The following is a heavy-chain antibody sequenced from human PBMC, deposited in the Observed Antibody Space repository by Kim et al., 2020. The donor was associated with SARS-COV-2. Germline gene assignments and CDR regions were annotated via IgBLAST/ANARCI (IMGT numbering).Heavy chain of an antibody. J-gene: IGHJ6*03. Sequence: GGSLRLSCAASGFTFSSYGMHWVRQAPGKGLEWVAVISYDGSYKYYADSVKGRFTISRDNSKNTLYLQMNSLRAEDTAVYYCAKEGPGDSYSWYTRYNYCYYVDVWGKGTPVTVSS. CDR3: AKEGPGDSYSWYTRYNYCYYVDV. CDR1: GFTFSSYG. D-gene: IGHD6-13*01. V-gene: IGHV3-30*18. CDR2: ISYDGSYK.